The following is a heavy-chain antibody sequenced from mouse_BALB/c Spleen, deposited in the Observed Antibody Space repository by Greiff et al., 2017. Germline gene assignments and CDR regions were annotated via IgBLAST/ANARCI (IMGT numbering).Heavy chain of an antibody. CDR1: GFNIKDTY. CDR2: IDPANGNT. V-gene: IGHV14-3*02. J-gene: IGHJ2*01. D-gene: IGHD1-1*01. Sequence: AQLQQSGAELVKPGASVKLSCTASGFNIKDTYMHWVKQRPEQGLEWIGRIDPANGNTKYDPKFQGKATITADTSSNTAYLQLSSLTSEDTAVYYCARSHYYGSSYSYWGQGTTLTVSS. CDR3: ARSHYYGSSYSY.